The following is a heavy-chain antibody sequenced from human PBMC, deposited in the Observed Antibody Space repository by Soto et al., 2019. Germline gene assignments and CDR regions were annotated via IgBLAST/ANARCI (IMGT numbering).Heavy chain of an antibody. J-gene: IGHJ4*02. CDR3: ARRYGGNFDY. CDR2: IYYSGST. D-gene: IGHD1-26*01. Sequence: SETLSLTCTVSGGSIGNYDGSWIRQPPGKGLEWIGYIYYSGSTNYNPSLKSRVTISVDTSKNQFSLKLSSVTAADTAVYYCARRYGGNFDYWGQGTLVTVSS. CDR1: GGSIGNYD. V-gene: IGHV4-59*01.